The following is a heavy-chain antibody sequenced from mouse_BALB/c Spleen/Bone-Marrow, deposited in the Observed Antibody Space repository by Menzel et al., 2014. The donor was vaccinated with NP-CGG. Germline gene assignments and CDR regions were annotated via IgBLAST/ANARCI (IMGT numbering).Heavy chain of an antibody. CDR1: GFAFSSYD. V-gene: IGHV5-12-1*01. J-gene: IGHJ2*01. CDR2: ISSGGGST. D-gene: IGHD1-1*01. Sequence: EVQLQESGGGLVKPGGSLKLSCAASGFAFSSYDMSWVRQTPEKRLEWVAYISSGGGSTYYPDTVKDRFTISRDNAKNTLYLQMGSLKSEDTAMYYCAREVLRDYFDYWGQGTTLTVSS. CDR3: AREVLRDYFDY.